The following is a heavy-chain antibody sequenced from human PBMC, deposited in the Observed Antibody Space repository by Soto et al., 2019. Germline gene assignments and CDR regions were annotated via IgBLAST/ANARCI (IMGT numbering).Heavy chain of an antibody. J-gene: IGHJ6*03. CDR1: GGTFSSYT. CDR2: IIPILGIA. CDR3: AWGPSSSWTEGLRYYYYYMDV. Sequence: ASVKVSCKASGGTFSSYTISWVRQAPGQGLEWMGRIIPILGIANYAQKFQGRVTITADKSTSTAYMELSSLRSEDTAVYYCAWGPSSSWTEGLRYYYYYMDVWGKGTTVTVSS. D-gene: IGHD6-13*01. V-gene: IGHV1-69*02.